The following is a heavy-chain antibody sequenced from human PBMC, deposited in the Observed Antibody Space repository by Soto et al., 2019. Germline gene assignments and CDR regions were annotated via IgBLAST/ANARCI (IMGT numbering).Heavy chain of an antibody. CDR2: ISYDGSNK. CDR3: ARNGKNYDFWKTSSFYGMDV. CDR1: GFTFSSYA. J-gene: IGHJ6*02. D-gene: IGHD3-3*01. Sequence: GGSLRLSCAASGFTFSSYAMHWVRQAPGKGLEWVAVISYDGSNKYYADSVKGRFTISRDNSKNTLYLQMDSLGAEDTAVYYCARNGKNYDFWKTSSFYGMDVWGQGTTVTVSS. V-gene: IGHV3-30-3*01.